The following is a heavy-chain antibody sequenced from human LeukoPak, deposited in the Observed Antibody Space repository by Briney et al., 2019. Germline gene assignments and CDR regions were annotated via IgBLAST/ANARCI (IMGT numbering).Heavy chain of an antibody. CDR3: ARDPGAVAGPSYSWFDP. D-gene: IGHD6-19*01. J-gene: IGHJ5*02. CDR1: GGSFSGYY. CDR2: INHSGST. V-gene: IGHV4-34*01. Sequence: PSETLSLTCAVYGGSFSGYYWSWIRQPPGKGLEWIGEINHSGSTNYNPSLKSRVTISVDTSKNQFSLKLSSVTAADTAVYYCARDPGAVAGPSYSWFDPWGQGTLVTVSS.